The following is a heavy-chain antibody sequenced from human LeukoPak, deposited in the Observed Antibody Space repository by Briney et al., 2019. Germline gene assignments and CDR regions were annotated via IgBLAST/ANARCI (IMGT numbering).Heavy chain of an antibody. V-gene: IGHV3-48*01. CDR1: GFTFSSYS. CDR3: AKGLAHYYGSGSYEGHY. CDR2: ISGSSSTI. D-gene: IGHD3-10*01. J-gene: IGHJ4*02. Sequence: GGSLRLSCAASGFTFSSYSMNWVRQAPGKGLEWVSYISGSSSTIYYADSVKGRFTISRDNAKNSLYLQMNSLRAEDTAVYYCAKGLAHYYGSGSYEGHYWGQGTLVTVSS.